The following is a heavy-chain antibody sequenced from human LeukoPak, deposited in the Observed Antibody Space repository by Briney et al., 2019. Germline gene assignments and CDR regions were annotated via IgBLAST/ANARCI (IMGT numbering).Heavy chain of an antibody. D-gene: IGHD3-22*01. CDR2: IYYSGST. V-gene: IGHV4-34*01. Sequence: SETLSLTCAVYGGSFSGYYWSWIRQPPGKGLEWIGSIYYSGSTYYNPSLKSRVTISVDTSKNQFSLKLSSVTAADTAVYYCARVFRGKDYDSSGYPYYYYMDVWGKGTTVTVSS. CDR1: GGSFSGYY. J-gene: IGHJ6*03. CDR3: ARVFRGKDYDSSGYPYYYYMDV.